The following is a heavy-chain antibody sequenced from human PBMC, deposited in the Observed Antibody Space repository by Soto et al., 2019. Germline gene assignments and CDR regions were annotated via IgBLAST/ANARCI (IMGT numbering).Heavy chain of an antibody. D-gene: IGHD6-13*01. CDR3: AKPLINMYSTTSPLYALDV. J-gene: IGHJ6*02. Sequence: GGSLRLSCAASGFTFSSYTMSWVRQAPGKGLEWVSAISGSGGSTYYADSVKGRFTISRDNSKNTLYVQMNSLRADDTAIYYCAKPLINMYSTTSPLYALDVWGRGTTVTVSS. CDR2: ISGSGGST. V-gene: IGHV3-23*01. CDR1: GFTFSSYT.